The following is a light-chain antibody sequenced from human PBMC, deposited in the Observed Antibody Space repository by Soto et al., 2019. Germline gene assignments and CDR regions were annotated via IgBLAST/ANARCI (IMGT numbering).Light chain of an antibody. V-gene: IGKV1-33*01. CDR3: QQYDSPPYT. J-gene: IGKJ2*01. CDR2: DAS. CDR1: QDISNY. Sequence: DIQMTQSPSSLSASVGDRVTLSCQASQDISNYLNWYQQKPGKAPKLLIYDASNLDTGVPSRFSGSGSGTDITFTSSMQQPEYIAAYCWQQYDSPPYTFGQGTKLEIK.